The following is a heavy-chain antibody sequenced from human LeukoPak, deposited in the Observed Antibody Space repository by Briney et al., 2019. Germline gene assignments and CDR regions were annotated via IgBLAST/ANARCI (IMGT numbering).Heavy chain of an antibody. Sequence: ASVKVSCKASGYTFTSYGISWVRQAPGQGLEWMGWISAYNGNTNYAQKLQGRVTMTTDTSTSTAYMELRSLRSDDTAVYYCARVRFGELLWNYYFDYWGQGTLVTVP. D-gene: IGHD3-10*01. CDR3: ARVRFGELLWNYYFDY. CDR1: GYTFTSYG. CDR2: ISAYNGNT. V-gene: IGHV1-18*01. J-gene: IGHJ4*02.